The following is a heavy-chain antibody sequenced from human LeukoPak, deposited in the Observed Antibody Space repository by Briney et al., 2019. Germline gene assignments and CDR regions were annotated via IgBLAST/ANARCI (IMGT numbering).Heavy chain of an antibody. Sequence: GRSLRLSCAASGFTFSSYGISWVRQAPGQGLEWMGWISGYNGNTNYAQKFQGRVTMTTDTSTGTSYMELRSLRSDDTAVYYCARDGLYYYGSVVDYWGQGTLVTVSS. CDR3: ARDGLYYYGSVVDY. V-gene: IGHV1-18*01. J-gene: IGHJ4*02. D-gene: IGHD3-10*01. CDR2: ISGYNGNT. CDR1: GFTFSSYG.